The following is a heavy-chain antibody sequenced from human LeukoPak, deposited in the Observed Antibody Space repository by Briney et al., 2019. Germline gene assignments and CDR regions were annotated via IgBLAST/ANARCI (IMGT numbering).Heavy chain of an antibody. J-gene: IGHJ6*03. Sequence: PSETLSLTCTVSGGSISSYYWSWIRQPPGKGLEWIGYIYYSGSTNYNPSLKSRVSISVDTSKNQFSLKLDSVTAADTAVYYCARAPGEMAAPYYYYYYMDVWGKGTTVTISS. CDR2: IYYSGST. D-gene: IGHD5-24*01. CDR1: GGSISSYY. CDR3: ARAPGEMAAPYYYYYYMDV. V-gene: IGHV4-59*01.